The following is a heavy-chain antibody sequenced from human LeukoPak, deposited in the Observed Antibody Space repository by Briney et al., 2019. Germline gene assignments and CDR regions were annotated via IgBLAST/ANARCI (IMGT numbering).Heavy chain of an antibody. V-gene: IGHV3-48*02. CDR3: ARGVGYCSGGSCYFDY. Sequence: GGSLRLSCAASGFTFSNVWMNWVRQAPGKGLEWVSYISSSSSSIKYADSVKGRFTISRDSAKNSLYLQMSSLRDEDTAVYYCARGVGYCSGGSCYFDYWGQGTLVTVSS. CDR2: ISSSSSSI. D-gene: IGHD2-15*01. CDR1: GFTFSNVW. J-gene: IGHJ4*02.